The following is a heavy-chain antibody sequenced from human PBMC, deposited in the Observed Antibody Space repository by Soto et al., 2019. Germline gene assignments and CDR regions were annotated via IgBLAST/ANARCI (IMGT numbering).Heavy chain of an antibody. CDR1: GYTFNTYF. CDR2: ISPHNGNT. Sequence: HVQLVQSGGALKKPGASVKVSCNTSGYTFNTYFITWVRQAPGQGLEWMGWISPHNGNTNYAEKFQGRVTMTADTRTKTADMELRNRRIDYTAVYYCARDTGNSFDYWGQGTPVTVSS. CDR3: ARDTGNSFDY. V-gene: IGHV1-18*01. J-gene: IGHJ4*02.